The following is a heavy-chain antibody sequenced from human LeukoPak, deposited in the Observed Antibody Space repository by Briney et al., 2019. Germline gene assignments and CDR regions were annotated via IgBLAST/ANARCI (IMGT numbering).Heavy chain of an antibody. Sequence: GASVKVSCKASGYTFTSYGISWVRQAPGQGLEWMGWISAYNGNTNYAQKLQGRVTMTTDTSTSTAYMELRSLRSDDTAVYYCARYSSGWYDYYYYGMDVWGQGTTVTVSS. CDR1: GYTFTSYG. CDR3: ARYSSGWYDYYYYGMDV. V-gene: IGHV1-18*01. J-gene: IGHJ6*02. CDR2: ISAYNGNT. D-gene: IGHD6-19*01.